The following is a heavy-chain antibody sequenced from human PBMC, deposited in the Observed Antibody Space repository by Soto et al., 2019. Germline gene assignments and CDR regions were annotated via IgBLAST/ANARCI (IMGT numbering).Heavy chain of an antibody. CDR2: SKGIPDGGKT. D-gene: IGHD3-3*01. V-gene: IGHV3-15*01. Sequence: EVQLVESGGGLVKPGESLRLSCAVSGFSVDKAWMGWVRQAPGKGLEWVGRSKGIPDGGKTEFGAPVKGRFTISRDSSENKVYPEMNSLKTEDTAVYYCTALRWNFWSTDWGQGTLVTVSS. CDR1: GFSVDKAW. J-gene: IGHJ4*02. CDR3: TALRWNFWSTD.